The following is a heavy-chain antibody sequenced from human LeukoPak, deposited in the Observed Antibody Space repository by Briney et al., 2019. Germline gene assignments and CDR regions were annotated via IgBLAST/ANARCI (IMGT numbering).Heavy chain of an antibody. CDR3: AKDSMVRGVTIYYYYYGMDV. CDR1: GFTFSSYA. J-gene: IGHJ6*02. CDR2: ISGSGGST. D-gene: IGHD3-10*01. V-gene: IGHV3-23*01. Sequence: GGSLRLSCAASGFTFSSYAMSWVRQAPGKGLEWVSAISGSGGSTYYADSVKGRFTISRDNSKNTLYLQMNSLRAEDTAVYYCAKDSMVRGVTIYYYYYGMDVWGQGTVVTVSS.